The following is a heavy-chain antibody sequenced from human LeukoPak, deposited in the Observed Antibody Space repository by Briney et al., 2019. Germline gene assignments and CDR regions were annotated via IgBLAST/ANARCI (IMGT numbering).Heavy chain of an antibody. CDR2: IRSKANSYAT. CDR1: GFTFSSYG. V-gene: IGHV3-73*01. Sequence: GGSLRLSCAASGFTFSSYGMHWVRQASGKGLEWGGRIRSKANSYATAYAASVKGRFTISRDGSKNTAYLQMNSLKTEDTAVYYCTRHLGGSYRYDYWGQGTLVTVSS. J-gene: IGHJ4*02. D-gene: IGHD1-26*01. CDR3: TRHLGGSYRYDY.